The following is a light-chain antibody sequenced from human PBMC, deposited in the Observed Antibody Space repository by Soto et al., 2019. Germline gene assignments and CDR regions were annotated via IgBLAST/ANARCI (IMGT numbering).Light chain of an antibody. CDR2: GAS. V-gene: IGKV3-20*01. CDR3: QQYGSSLQWT. J-gene: IGKJ1*01. CDR1: QSVSSSY. Sequence: EIVLTQSPGTLSLSPGERATLSCRASQSVSSSYLAWYQQKPGQAPRLLIYGASSRATGIPDRFSGSGSGTDFTVTISRLEPEDFAVYYCQQYGSSLQWTFGHGTKVEIK.